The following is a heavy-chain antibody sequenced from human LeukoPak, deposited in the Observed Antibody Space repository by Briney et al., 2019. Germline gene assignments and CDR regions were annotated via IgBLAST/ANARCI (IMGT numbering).Heavy chain of an antibody. J-gene: IGHJ6*02. Sequence: GGSLRLSCAASGFTFSDHYIDSVRQAPGKGRGWVGRSRKRASSSTTPSAASVEGRFTISRDESESPLYLQMNSLRTEDTAAYYWGRIAINANNGMDVWGQGTTVTVSS. CDR3: GRIAINANNGMDV. D-gene: IGHD1/OR15-1a*01. CDR1: GFTFSDHY. V-gene: IGHV3-72*01. CDR2: SRKRASSSTT.